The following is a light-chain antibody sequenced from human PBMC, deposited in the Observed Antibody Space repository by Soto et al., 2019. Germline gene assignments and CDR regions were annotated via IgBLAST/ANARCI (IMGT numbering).Light chain of an antibody. CDR2: EGS. J-gene: IGLJ2*01. Sequence: QSVLTQPASVSGAPGQSVTISCTGTSCNVGGYNYVPWYQQDPGKAPKLMIYEGSNRPSGVSKRFSGAKSGNTASLTISGLQAKDEADYYCKSYISICRRVVFGGGTKLTV. CDR3: KSYISICRRVV. CDR1: SCNVGGYNY. V-gene: IGLV2-14*01.